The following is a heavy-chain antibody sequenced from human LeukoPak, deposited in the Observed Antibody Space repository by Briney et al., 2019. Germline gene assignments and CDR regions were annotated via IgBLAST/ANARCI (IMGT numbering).Heavy chain of an antibody. J-gene: IGHJ4*02. Sequence: PGGSLRLSCAASGFTFSSYAMHWVRQAPGKGLEYVSAISSNGGSTYYANSVKGRFTISRDNSKNTLYLQMGSLRAEDMAVYYCARGKHYYDSSGYPFDYWGQGTLVTVSS. CDR3: ARGKHYYDSSGYPFDY. D-gene: IGHD3-22*01. V-gene: IGHV3-64*01. CDR2: ISSNGGST. CDR1: GFTFSSYA.